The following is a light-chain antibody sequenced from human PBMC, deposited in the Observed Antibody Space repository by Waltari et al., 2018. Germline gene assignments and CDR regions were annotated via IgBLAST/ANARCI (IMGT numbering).Light chain of an antibody. CDR1: SSDIGNYNL. J-gene: IGLJ3*02. CDR3: CSYAGSAISV. V-gene: IGLV2-23*02. CDR2: DVN. Sequence: QSALTQTATVSGSPGQSITISCSGTSSDIGNYNLAPWYQQHPGKAPTLIIYDVNKRPSGVSNRFSGSKSGNTAFLTISGLQTADEADYYCCSYAGSAISVFGGGTKVTVL.